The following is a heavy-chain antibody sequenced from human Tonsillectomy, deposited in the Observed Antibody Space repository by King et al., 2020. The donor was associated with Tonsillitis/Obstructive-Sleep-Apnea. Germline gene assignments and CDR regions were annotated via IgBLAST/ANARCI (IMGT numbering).Heavy chain of an antibody. CDR3: VRQGGGARHTYYYYMDV. CDR2: IYYSGTT. J-gene: IGHJ6*03. D-gene: IGHD6-6*01. CDR1: GVSISNRDYY. V-gene: IGHV4-39*01. Sequence: QLQESGPGLVKPWETLSLTCTVSGVSISNRDYYWGWIRQSPGKGLEWIGRIYYSGTTYYNPSLESPDTMSIDTSQNQFSLKQTSVSAADTAVFYCVRQGGGARHTYYYYMDVWGRGTTVTVSS.